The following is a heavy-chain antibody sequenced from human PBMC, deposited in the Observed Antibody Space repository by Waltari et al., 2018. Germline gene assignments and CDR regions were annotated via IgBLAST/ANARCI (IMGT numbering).Heavy chain of an antibody. D-gene: IGHD6-19*01. J-gene: IGHJ2*01. Sequence: EVQLVESGGDLVQPGRSLRLSCAASGYKFDDYAMYWVRQVPGNGLGGVAGIGWDSGIKGEADCWRGRFTISRDNAKNSRYLQMNSLRPEDTALYYCAKDGTVAGKAGSGYFDIGGRGTLVSVSS. CDR1: GYKFDDYA. CDR3: AKDGTVAGKAGSGYFDI. CDR2: IGWDSGIK. V-gene: IGHV3-9*01.